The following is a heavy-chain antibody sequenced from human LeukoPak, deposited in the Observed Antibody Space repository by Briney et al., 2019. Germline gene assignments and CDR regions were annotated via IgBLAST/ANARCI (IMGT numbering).Heavy chain of an antibody. Sequence: SETPSLTCAVSGGSFFGYHWNWVRQVPGKGLEWIGEINHRGITNYNPSLKSRVTISVDTSKNQFSLRLRSVTAADTAVYYCARDPTTVITTPYYFDDWGQGTLVTVSS. CDR1: GGSFFGYH. CDR2: INHRGIT. J-gene: IGHJ4*02. CDR3: ARDPTTVITTPYYFDD. V-gene: IGHV4-34*01. D-gene: IGHD4-23*01.